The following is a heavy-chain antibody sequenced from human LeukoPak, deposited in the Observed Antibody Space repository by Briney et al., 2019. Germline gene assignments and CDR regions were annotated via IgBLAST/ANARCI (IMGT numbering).Heavy chain of an antibody. CDR2: INGSSSTI. CDR1: GFTFSSYS. CDR3: ARGSTYYDSSGQVPFDY. Sequence: GGSLRLSCAASGFTFSSYSMNWVRQAPGEGLEWGSYINGSSSTIYYADSVKGRFTISRDNGKNTLYLQMNSLRAEDTAVYYCARGSTYYDSSGQVPFDYWGQGTLVTVSS. V-gene: IGHV3-48*01. D-gene: IGHD3-22*01. J-gene: IGHJ4*02.